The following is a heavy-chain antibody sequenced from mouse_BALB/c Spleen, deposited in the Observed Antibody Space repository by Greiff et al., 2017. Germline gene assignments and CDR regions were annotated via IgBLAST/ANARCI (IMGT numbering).Heavy chain of an antibody. D-gene: IGHD1-2*01. CDR3: ARAPTLRLSMDY. V-gene: IGHV5-6-3*01. Sequence: EVQRVESGGGLVQPGGSLKLSCAASGFTFSSYGMSWVRPTPDKRLELVATINSNGGSTYYPDSVKGRFTISRDNAKTTLYLQMSSLKSEDTAMYYCARAPTLRLSMDYWGQGTSVTVSS. J-gene: IGHJ4*01. CDR2: INSNGGST. CDR1: GFTFSSYG.